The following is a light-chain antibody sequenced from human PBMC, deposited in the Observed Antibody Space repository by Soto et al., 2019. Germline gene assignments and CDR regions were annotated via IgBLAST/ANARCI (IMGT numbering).Light chain of an antibody. CDR2: ENN. CDR3: GTWDSSLSAWV. CDR1: SSNIGNNY. Sequence: QSVLTQPPSVSAAPGQEVTISCSGSSSNIGNNYVSWYQQLPGTAPKLLIYENNKPPSGIPDRFSGSRSGTSATLGITGLQTGDEADYYCGTWDSSLSAWVFGGGTKLTVL. J-gene: IGLJ3*02. V-gene: IGLV1-51*02.